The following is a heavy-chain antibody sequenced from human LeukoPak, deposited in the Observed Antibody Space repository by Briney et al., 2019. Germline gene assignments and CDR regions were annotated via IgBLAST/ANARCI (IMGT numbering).Heavy chain of an antibody. V-gene: IGHV3-48*02. D-gene: IGHD6-6*01. Sequence: PGGSLRLSCAASGFTFNSYNMNGVRRAPGRGREGVSYISSSSSTIYYADSVKGRFTISRDSAKTSLFLQMNSLRDEDTAVYYCARAYSSSSGRDAFDSWGLGTLVTVSS. J-gene: IGHJ3*02. CDR1: GFTFNSYN. CDR2: ISSSSSTI. CDR3: ARAYSSSSGRDAFDS.